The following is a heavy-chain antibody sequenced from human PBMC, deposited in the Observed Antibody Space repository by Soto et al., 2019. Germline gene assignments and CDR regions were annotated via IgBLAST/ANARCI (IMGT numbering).Heavy chain of an antibody. Sequence: TLSLSCAVSGGSISSGDYYWSWLRQPPGKGLEWIGNINNSGSTYSNPSLKSRATISVDTTKNQYSLKLSSVTAADTAVYYCARARGTSYFDYWGQGTLVTVSS. CDR1: GGSISSGDYY. J-gene: IGHJ4*02. D-gene: IGHD1-26*01. CDR2: INNSGST. V-gene: IGHV4-30-4*01. CDR3: ARARGTSYFDY.